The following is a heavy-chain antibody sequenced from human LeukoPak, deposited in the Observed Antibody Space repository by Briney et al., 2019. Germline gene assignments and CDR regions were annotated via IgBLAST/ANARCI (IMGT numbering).Heavy chain of an antibody. CDR3: ARDSPDSPSGYYYYYMDV. D-gene: IGHD3-10*01. V-gene: IGHV4-59*01. CDR1: GGSISSYY. Sequence: SETLSLTCTVSGGSISSYYWSWIRQPPGKGLEWIGYIYYSGSTNYNPSLKSRVTISVDTSKNQFSLKLSSVTAADTAVYYCARDSPDSPSGYYYYYMDVWGKGTTVTVSS. J-gene: IGHJ6*03. CDR2: IYYSGST.